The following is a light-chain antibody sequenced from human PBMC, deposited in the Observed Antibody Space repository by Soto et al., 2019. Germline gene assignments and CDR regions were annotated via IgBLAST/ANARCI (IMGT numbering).Light chain of an antibody. CDR3: QQAKSFPWT. CDR1: QGISSW. V-gene: IGKV1-12*01. J-gene: IGKJ1*01. CDR2: AAS. Sequence: DIQMTQSPSSVSASVGDRVTITCRASQGISSWLAWYQHKPGKAPKLLIYAASSWQSGVPSTFSGSGSGTDFNLAISSLQYEDVANYDGQQAKSFPWTLGHGTKVEIK.